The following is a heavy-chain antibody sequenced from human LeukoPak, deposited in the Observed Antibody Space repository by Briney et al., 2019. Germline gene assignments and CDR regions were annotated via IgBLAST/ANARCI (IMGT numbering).Heavy chain of an antibody. D-gene: IGHD1-1*01. CDR3: ARVEFGKSGDY. V-gene: IGHV3-7*01. CDR2: INQDGSLK. CDR1: GFTFSSYW. J-gene: IGHJ4*02. Sequence: GGSLRLSCAASGFTFSSYWMTWVRQAPGKGLEWVANINQDGSLKYYVDSVKGRFTISRDNAKNSLYLQMSSLRAEDTAVYYCARVEFGKSGDYWGQGTLVTVSS.